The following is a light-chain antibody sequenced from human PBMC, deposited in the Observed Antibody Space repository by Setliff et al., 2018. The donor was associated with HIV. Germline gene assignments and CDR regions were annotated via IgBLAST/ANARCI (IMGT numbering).Light chain of an antibody. CDR1: GSNIGINY. J-gene: IGLJ1*01. V-gene: IGLV1-47*01. CDR3: AAWDDSLSGQV. Sequence: QSALTQPPSASGTPGQRVTISCSGSGSNIGINYVYWYQQLPGTAPKLLINRNNQRPSGVPDRFSGSKSGTSASLAISGLRSEDEADYYCAAWDDSLSGQVFGTGTKGTVL. CDR2: RNN.